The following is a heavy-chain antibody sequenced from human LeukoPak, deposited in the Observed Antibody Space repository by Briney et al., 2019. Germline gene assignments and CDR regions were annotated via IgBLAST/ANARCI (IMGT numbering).Heavy chain of an antibody. D-gene: IGHD3-9*01. J-gene: IGHJ4*02. CDR3: ARSPGLVYFDWLPRVDYFDY. CDR2: INPTSGGT. Sequence: GASVKVSCKASGYTFTGYYMHWVRQAPGQGLEWMGRINPTSGGTNYAQKFQGRVTMTRDTSISTAYMELRRLRSDDTAVYYCARSPGLVYFDWLPRVDYFDYSGQGTLVTVSP. CDR1: GYTFTGYY. V-gene: IGHV1-2*06.